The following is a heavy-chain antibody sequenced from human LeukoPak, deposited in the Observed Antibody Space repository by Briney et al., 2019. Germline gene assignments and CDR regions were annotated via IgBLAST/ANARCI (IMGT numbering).Heavy chain of an antibody. D-gene: IGHD3-3*01. Sequence: GGSLRLSCAASGFTFSSYWMHWVRQAPGKGLVWVSRINSDGSSTSYADSVKGRFTISRDNAKNTLYLQMNSLRAEDTAVYYCARASGYDFWSGYSHSNWFDPWGQGTLVTVSS. CDR1: GFTFSSYW. CDR3: ARASGYDFWSGYSHSNWFDP. CDR2: INSDGSST. J-gene: IGHJ5*02. V-gene: IGHV3-74*01.